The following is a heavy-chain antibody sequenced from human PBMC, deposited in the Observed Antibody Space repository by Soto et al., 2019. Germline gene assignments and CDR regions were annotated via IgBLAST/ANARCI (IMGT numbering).Heavy chain of an antibody. CDR2: ISYDGSNK. CDR3: AKDWYCSGGSCYSPYYGMDV. J-gene: IGHJ6*02. CDR1: GFTFSSYG. D-gene: IGHD2-15*01. Sequence: QVQLLESGGGVVQPGRSLRLSCAASGFTFSSYGMHWVRQAPGKGLEWVAVISYDGSNKYYADSVKGRFTISRDNSKNTLYLQMNSLRAEDTAVYYCAKDWYCSGGSCYSPYYGMDVWGQGTTVTVSS. V-gene: IGHV3-30*18.